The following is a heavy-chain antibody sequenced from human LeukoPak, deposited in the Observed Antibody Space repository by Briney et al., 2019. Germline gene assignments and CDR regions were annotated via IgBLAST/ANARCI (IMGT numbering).Heavy chain of an antibody. Sequence: GSLRLSCAASRFIFSTYWMTWVRQAPGKGLEWVANINQGGSVKYYVDSVKGRFTISRDDAKNSLYVQMNSLRDEDTAVYYCARVGYSGWNLEYWGQGTLVTVSS. J-gene: IGHJ4*02. V-gene: IGHV3-7*01. CDR2: INQGGSVK. CDR1: RFIFSTYW. CDR3: ARVGYSGWNLEY. D-gene: IGHD5-12*01.